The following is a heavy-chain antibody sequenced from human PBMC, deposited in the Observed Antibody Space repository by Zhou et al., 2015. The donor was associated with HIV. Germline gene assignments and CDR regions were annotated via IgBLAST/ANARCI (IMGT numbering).Heavy chain of an antibody. CDR3: ARGSSWDHWYFDL. J-gene: IGHJ2*01. V-gene: IGHV1-69*01. Sequence: QVQLVQSGTEVKKPGSSAKVSCKASGGTFTTYVISWVRQAPGQGLEWMGGIIPTFGTANYAQKFQDRVTITADENTSTVYLDLSSLRSEDTAVYFCARGSSWDHWYFDLWGRGTLITVSS. CDR1: GGTFTTYV. D-gene: IGHD6-13*01. CDR2: IIPTFGTA.